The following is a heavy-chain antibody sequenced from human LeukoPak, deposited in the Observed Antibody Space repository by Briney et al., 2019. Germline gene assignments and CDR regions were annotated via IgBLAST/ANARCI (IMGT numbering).Heavy chain of an antibody. CDR2: INPNSGAT. CDR1: GYTFTGYY. CDR3: ARAAVTTLPYFDY. Sequence: ASVKVSCKASGYTFTGYYMHWVGQAPGQGLEWMGWINPNSGATNYAQKFQGRVTMTRDTSISTAYMELSRLRSDDTALYYCARAAVTTLPYFDYWGQGTLVTVSS. V-gene: IGHV1-2*02. J-gene: IGHJ4*02. D-gene: IGHD4-17*01.